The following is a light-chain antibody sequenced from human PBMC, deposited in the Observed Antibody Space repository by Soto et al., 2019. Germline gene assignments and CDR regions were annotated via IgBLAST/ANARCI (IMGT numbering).Light chain of an antibody. V-gene: IGLV1-44*01. Sequence: QPVLTQPPLASGTPGQRVTLSCSGSSSNIGSNTVNWYHQLPGTAPKLLIYSNNQRPSGVPDRFSGSKSGTSASLAISGLQSEDEADYYCAAWDDSLNGVVFGGGTKLTVL. J-gene: IGLJ2*01. CDR1: SSNIGSNT. CDR3: AAWDDSLNGVV. CDR2: SNN.